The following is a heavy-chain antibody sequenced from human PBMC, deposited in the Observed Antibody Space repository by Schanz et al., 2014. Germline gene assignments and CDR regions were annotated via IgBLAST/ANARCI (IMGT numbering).Heavy chain of an antibody. J-gene: IGHJ6*02. Sequence: EQLVESGGGLVKPGGSLRLSCAASGFTFNSYAMTWVRQAPGKGLEWVSAISGSGGSTYYADSVKGRFTISRDNSENTLYLQMNSLSADDTAVFYCAKGMGYCSGGTCYDYYYYGLDVWGQGTTVAVSS. D-gene: IGHD2-15*01. V-gene: IGHV3-23*04. CDR1: GFTFNSYA. CDR2: ISGSGGST. CDR3: AKGMGYCSGGTCYDYYYYGLDV.